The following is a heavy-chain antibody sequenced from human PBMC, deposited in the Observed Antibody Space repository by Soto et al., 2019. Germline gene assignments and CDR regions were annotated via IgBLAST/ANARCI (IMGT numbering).Heavy chain of an antibody. CDR3: ARDSAYCTNGVCYRGRNYYGMGV. CDR2: IIPIFGTA. CDR1: GGTFSSYA. J-gene: IGHJ6*02. V-gene: IGHV1-69*13. D-gene: IGHD2-8*01. Sequence: VKVSCKASGGTFSSYAISWVRQAPGQGLEWMGGIIPIFGTANYAQKFQGRVTITADKSTSTAYMELSSLRSEDTAVYYCARDSAYCTNGVCYRGRNYYGMGVWGQGTTVTVSS.